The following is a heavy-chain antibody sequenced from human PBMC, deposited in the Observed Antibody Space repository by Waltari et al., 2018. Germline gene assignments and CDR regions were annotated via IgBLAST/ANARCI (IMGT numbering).Heavy chain of an antibody. V-gene: IGHV3-23*04. D-gene: IGHD3-22*01. CDR2: ISGSGGST. J-gene: IGHJ6*02. Sequence: EVQLVESGGGLVQPGGSLRLSCAASGFTFSSYALSGVRQAPGEGLGWVSAISGSGGSTYYADSVKGRFTISRDNSKNTLYLQMNSLRAEDTAVYYCARYYYDSSGYYYYYYYGMDVWGQGTTVTVSS. CDR3: ARYYYDSSGYYYYYYYGMDV. CDR1: GFTFSSYA.